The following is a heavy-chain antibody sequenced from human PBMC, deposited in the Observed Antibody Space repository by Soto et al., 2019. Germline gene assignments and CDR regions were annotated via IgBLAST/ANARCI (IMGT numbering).Heavy chain of an antibody. CDR3: ARDGMVRGVIIKVRYYYGMDV. J-gene: IGHJ6*02. Sequence: GASVKVSCKASGYTFTGYYMHWVRQAPGQGLEWMGWINPNSGGTNYAQKFQGWVTMTRDTSISTAYMELSRLRSDDTAVYYCARDGMVRGVIIKVRYYYGMDVWGQGTTVTVSS. V-gene: IGHV1-2*04. CDR1: GYTFTGYY. CDR2: INPNSGGT. D-gene: IGHD3-10*01.